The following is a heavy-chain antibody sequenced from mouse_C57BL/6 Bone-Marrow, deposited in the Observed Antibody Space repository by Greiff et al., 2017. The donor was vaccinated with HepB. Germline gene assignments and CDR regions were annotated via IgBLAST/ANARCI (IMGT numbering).Heavy chain of an antibody. CDR1: GYTFTSYW. Sequence: QVQLQQPGAELVKPGASVKLSCTASGYTFTSYWMHWVKQRPGQGLEWIGMIHPNSGSTNYNEKFKSKATLTVDKSSSTAYMQLSSLTSEDSAVYYCARSYYYGSSYNYAMDYWGQGTSVTVSS. V-gene: IGHV1-64*01. J-gene: IGHJ4*01. CDR2: IHPNSGST. CDR3: ARSYYYGSSYNYAMDY. D-gene: IGHD1-1*01.